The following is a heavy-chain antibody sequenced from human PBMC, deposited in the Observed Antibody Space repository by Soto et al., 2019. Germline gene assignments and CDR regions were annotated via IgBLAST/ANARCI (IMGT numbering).Heavy chain of an antibody. J-gene: IGHJ4*02. D-gene: IGHD6-19*01. Sequence: EVQLVESGGGLVQPGGSLRLSCAASGFTVSSNYMSWVRQAPGKGLEWVSVIYSGGSTYYGDSVKGRFTISRDNSKNTRYHQMNSPRAEDMAVYYGARDHSSGLNYWGQGTLVTLSS. CDR1: GFTVSSNY. CDR3: ARDHSSGLNY. V-gene: IGHV3-66*01. CDR2: IYSGGST.